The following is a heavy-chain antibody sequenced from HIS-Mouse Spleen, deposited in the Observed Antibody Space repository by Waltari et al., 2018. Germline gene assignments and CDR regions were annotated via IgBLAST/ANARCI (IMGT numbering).Heavy chain of an antibody. CDR2: IYYSGST. Sequence: QLQLQESGPGLVKPSETRSLTCAVPGGSISSSSYSRCWIRPPHRKGLEWIGSIYYSGSTYYNPSLKSRVTISVDTSKNQFSLKLSSVTAADTAVYYCAREIPYSSSWYDWYFDLWGRGTLVTVSS. D-gene: IGHD6-13*01. J-gene: IGHJ2*01. CDR1: GGSISSSSYS. CDR3: AREIPYSSSWYDWYFDL. V-gene: IGHV4-39*07.